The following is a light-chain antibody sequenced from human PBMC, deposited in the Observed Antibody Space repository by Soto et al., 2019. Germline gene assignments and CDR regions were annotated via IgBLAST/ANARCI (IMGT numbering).Light chain of an antibody. CDR2: EVS. CDR1: RSDIGGYNY. J-gene: IGLJ1*01. Sequence: QSALTQPASVSGSPGQSITFSCTGTRSDIGGYNYVSWYQQHPGKAPKLMIYEVSNRPSGVSDRFSGSKSCNTASLTISGLQAQDEADYYCTSYTSSTTNYVFGTGTKLTV. V-gene: IGLV2-14*01. CDR3: TSYTSSTTNYV.